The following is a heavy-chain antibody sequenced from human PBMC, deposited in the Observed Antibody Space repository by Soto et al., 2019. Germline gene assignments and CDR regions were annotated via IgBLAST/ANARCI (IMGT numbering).Heavy chain of an antibody. J-gene: IGHJ4*02. Sequence: ASVKVSCKASGYTFTNYAMHWVRQAPGQRLEWMGWINAGNGNTKYSQKFQGRVTISRDTSASTAYMELSSLRSEDTAVYYCAGGDKPAYSSVWYPDSWGQGTLVTVSS. V-gene: IGHV1-3*01. CDR2: INAGNGNT. CDR3: AGGDKPAYSSVWYPDS. CDR1: GYTFTNYA. D-gene: IGHD6-19*01.